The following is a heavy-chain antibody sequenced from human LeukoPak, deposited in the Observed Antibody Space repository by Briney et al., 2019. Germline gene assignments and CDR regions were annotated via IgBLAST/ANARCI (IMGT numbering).Heavy chain of an antibody. V-gene: IGHV3-74*01. J-gene: IGHJ4*02. CDR1: GFTFSSYW. Sequence: GGSLRLSCEASGFTFSSYWMHWVRQAPGMGLVWVSRIRNDGSSASYADAVKGRFTISRDNAKNTLYLQMDSLRAEDTALYYCATKDYFDYWGQGTLVTVSS. CDR3: ATKDYFDY. CDR2: IRNDGSSA.